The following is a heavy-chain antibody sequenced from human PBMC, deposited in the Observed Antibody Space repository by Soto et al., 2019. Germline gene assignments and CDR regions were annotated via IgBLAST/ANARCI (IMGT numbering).Heavy chain of an antibody. CDR1: GFTFSSYA. D-gene: IGHD3-10*01. V-gene: IGHV3-23*01. Sequence: GGSLRLSCAASGFTFSSYAMSWVRQAPGKGLEWVSAISGSGGSTYYADSVKGRFTITRDNSENTLYLQMNSLRAEDTAVYYCAKVAKAGSGSYKLDYDHSDGMDVWGQGTTVTVSS. J-gene: IGHJ6*02. CDR2: ISGSGGST. CDR3: AKVAKAGSGSYKLDYDHSDGMDV.